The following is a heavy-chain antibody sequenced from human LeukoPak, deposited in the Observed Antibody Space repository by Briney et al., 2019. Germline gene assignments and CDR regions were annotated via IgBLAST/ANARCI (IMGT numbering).Heavy chain of an antibody. CDR3: ARDGAITMVRGVIVFSGWFDP. Sequence: ASVKVSCKASGYTFTRYAMNWVRQAPGQGLEWMGWINTNTGNPTYAQGFTGRFIFSLDTSVSTAYLQISSLKAEDTAVYYCARDGAITMVRGVIVFSGWFDPWGQGTLVTVSS. CDR2: INTNTGNP. V-gene: IGHV7-4-1*02. CDR1: GYTFTRYA. J-gene: IGHJ5*02. D-gene: IGHD3-10*01.